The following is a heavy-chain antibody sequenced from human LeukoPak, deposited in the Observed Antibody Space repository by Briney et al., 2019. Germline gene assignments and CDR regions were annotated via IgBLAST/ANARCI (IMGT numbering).Heavy chain of an antibody. D-gene: IGHD3-10*01. CDR1: GFTFSSYA. J-gene: IGHJ4*02. CDR2: ISYDGSNK. V-gene: IGHV3-30-3*01. Sequence: PGGSLRLSCAASGFTFSSYAMHWVRQAPGKGLEWVAVISYDGSNKYYADSVKGRFTISRDNSKNTLYLQMNGLRAEDTAVYYCARPLRYGSGSYYTLLYWGQGTLVTVSS. CDR3: ARPLRYGSGSYYTLLY.